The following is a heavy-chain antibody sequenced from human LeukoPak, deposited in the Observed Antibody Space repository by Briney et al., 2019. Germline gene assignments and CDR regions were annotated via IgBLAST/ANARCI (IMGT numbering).Heavy chain of an antibody. CDR2: INHSGST. D-gene: IGHD6-13*01. CDR1: GGSFSGYY. V-gene: IGHV4-34*01. J-gene: IGHJ5*02. Sequence: SETLSLTCAVYGGSFSGYYWSWIRQPPGKGLEWIGEINHSGSTNYNPSLKSRVTISVDTSKNQFSLKLSSVTAADTAVYYCARVPLAAPSDWFDPWGHGTLVTVSS. CDR3: ARVPLAAPSDWFDP.